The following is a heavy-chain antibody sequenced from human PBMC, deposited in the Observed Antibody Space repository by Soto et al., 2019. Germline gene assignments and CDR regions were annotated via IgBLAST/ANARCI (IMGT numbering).Heavy chain of an antibody. Sequence: EVQLLESGGGLVQPGGSLRHSCAASGFTFSSYAMKWVRQAPGKGLEWVSLIGESGTPTYYADSVKGRFTISRDNSGNTLFLEMYSLRAEDTAVYYCARYIPGVRYYCMDVWGQGTTVTVSS. J-gene: IGHJ6*02. CDR1: GFTFSSYA. CDR3: ARYIPGVRYYCMDV. CDR2: IGESGTPT. V-gene: IGHV3-23*01. D-gene: IGHD2-2*01.